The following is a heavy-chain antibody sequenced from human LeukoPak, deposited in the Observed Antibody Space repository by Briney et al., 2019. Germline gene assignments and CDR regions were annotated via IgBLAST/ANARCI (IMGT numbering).Heavy chain of an antibody. Sequence: KSSETLSLTCTVSGGSISSYYWSWIRQPAGKGLEWIGRIYTSGSTNYNPSLKSRVTMSVDTSKNQFSLKLSSVTAADTAVYYCARGSHIYGDDAFDIWGQGTMVTVSS. J-gene: IGHJ3*02. D-gene: IGHD4-17*01. V-gene: IGHV4-4*07. CDR3: ARGSHIYGDDAFDI. CDR2: IYTSGST. CDR1: GGSISSYY.